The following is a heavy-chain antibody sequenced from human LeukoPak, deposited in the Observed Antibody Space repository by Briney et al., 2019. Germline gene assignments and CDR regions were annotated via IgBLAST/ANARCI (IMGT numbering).Heavy chain of an antibody. CDR3: ARHPIAAGGAYNWFDP. J-gene: IGHJ5*02. CDR1: GYSFTSHW. D-gene: IGHD6-13*01. Sequence: GESLKISCKGSGYGSGYSFTSHWIAWVRQMPGKGLEWMGIIYPRDSHTIYSPSFQGQVTISVDTSINTAYLQWISLKASDTAMYYCARHPIAAGGAYNWFDPWGQGTLVTVSP. V-gene: IGHV5-51*01. CDR2: IYPRDSHT.